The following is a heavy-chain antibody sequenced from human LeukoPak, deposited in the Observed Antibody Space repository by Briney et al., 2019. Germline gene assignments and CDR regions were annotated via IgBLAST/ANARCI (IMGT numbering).Heavy chain of an antibody. CDR2: IYYSGST. D-gene: IGHD5-18*01. V-gene: IGHV4-61*05. Sequence: SETLSLTCTVSGASISGSRYYWGWIRQPPGKGLEWIGYIYYSGSTNYNPSLKSRVTISVDTSKNQFSLKLSSVTAADTAVYYCARGGGGYSYGWAYYYYYYYMDVWGKGTTVTVSS. CDR1: GASISGSRYY. CDR3: ARGGGGYSYGWAYYYYYYYMDV. J-gene: IGHJ6*03.